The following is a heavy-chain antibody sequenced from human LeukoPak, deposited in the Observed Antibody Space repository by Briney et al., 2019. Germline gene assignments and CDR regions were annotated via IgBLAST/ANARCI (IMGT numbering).Heavy chain of an antibody. Sequence: ASVKVSCKASGYTFTSYDINWVRQATGQGLEWMGWMNPNSGRTGFAQRFQGRLTMTRNTSISTAYMELSSLTSEDTAVYYCARGPVSTHGMDVWGHGTTVTVSS. J-gene: IGHJ6*02. CDR3: ARGPVSTHGMDV. D-gene: IGHD2-2*01. V-gene: IGHV1-8*01. CDR1: GYTFTSYD. CDR2: MNPNSGRT.